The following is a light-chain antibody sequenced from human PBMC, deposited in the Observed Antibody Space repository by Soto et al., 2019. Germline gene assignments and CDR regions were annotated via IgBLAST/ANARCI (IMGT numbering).Light chain of an antibody. CDR3: PQYNDWPRT. Sequence: EIEMTQSPATRSVSPGESVTLSCRASQLFGSNLAWYQRRPGQAPRLLIYGSSTRATGVPPRFSGSAAGTECTRTISSLESEDVGVAYCPQYNDWPRTFGQGTRLE. V-gene: IGKV3D-15*01. CDR1: QLFGSN. CDR2: GSS. J-gene: IGKJ5*01.